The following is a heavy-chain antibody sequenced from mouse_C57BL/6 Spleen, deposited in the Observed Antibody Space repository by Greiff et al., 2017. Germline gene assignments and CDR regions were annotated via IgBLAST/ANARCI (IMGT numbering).Heavy chain of an antibody. CDR1: GYSITSGYY. CDR2: ISYDGSN. Sequence: DVQLQESGPGLVKPSQSLSLTCSVTGYSITSGYYWNWIRQFPGNKLEWMGYISYDGSNNYNPSLKNRISITRDTSKNQFFLKLNSVTTEDTATYYCATYSNYVWFAYWGQGTLVTVSA. J-gene: IGHJ3*01. CDR3: ATYSNYVWFAY. V-gene: IGHV3-6*01. D-gene: IGHD2-5*01.